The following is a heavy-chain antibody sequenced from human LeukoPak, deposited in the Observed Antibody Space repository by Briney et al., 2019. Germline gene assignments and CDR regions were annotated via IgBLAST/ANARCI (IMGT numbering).Heavy chain of an antibody. CDR2: IHSGGST. CDR1: GFIVSSDY. J-gene: IGHJ4*02. Sequence: GGSLRLSCAASGFIVSSDYISWVRQTPGKGLEWVSVIHSGGSTFYADSVKGRFTISRDNSKNTVYLQMNSLRGEDTAVFYCASGGKYCTGGACYGDWGQGTLVTVSS. CDR3: ASGGKYCTGGACYGD. V-gene: IGHV3-53*01. D-gene: IGHD2-8*02.